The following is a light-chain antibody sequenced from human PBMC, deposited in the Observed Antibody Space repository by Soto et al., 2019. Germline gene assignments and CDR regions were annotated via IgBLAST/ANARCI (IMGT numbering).Light chain of an antibody. V-gene: IGLV1-40*01. CDR1: SSNIGPNYD. J-gene: IGLJ2*01. CDR3: HSVNRRLSGSV. CDR2: GDN. Sequence: QSVLTQPPSVSGAPGQRVTISCTGSSSNIGPNYDVYWYQQLPGTAPKLLISGDNNRPSGVPDRFSASQSDTSASLAITGLQAEAEAGYYCHSVNRRLSGSVFGGGTKLTVL.